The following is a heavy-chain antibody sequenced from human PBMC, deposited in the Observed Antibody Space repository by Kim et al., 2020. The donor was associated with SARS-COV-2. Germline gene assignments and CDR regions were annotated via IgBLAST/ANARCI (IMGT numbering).Heavy chain of an antibody. CDR3: ARVSKRYYYDSSGYYLDWFDP. J-gene: IGHJ5*02. V-gene: IGHV3-74*01. Sequence: GGSLRLSCAASGFTFSSYWMHWVRQAPGKGLVWVSRINSDGSSTSYADSVKGRFTISRDNAKNTLYLQMNSLRAEDTAVYYCARVSKRYYYDSSGYYLDWFDPWGQGTLVTVSS. CDR1: GFTFSSYW. CDR2: INSDGSST. D-gene: IGHD3-22*01.